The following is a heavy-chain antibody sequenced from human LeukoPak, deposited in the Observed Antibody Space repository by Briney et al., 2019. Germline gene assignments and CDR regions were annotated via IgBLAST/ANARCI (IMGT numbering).Heavy chain of an antibody. D-gene: IGHD6-13*01. Sequence: SETLSLTCTVSGGSLTSSRYYWGWIRQPPGKGLEWIGSIYYSGSTYYNPSLKSRVTISVDTSKNQFSLRLSSVTAADTAVYYCARDTSPSSPALFDYWGQGTLVTVSS. CDR1: GGSLTSSRYY. CDR2: IYYSGST. J-gene: IGHJ4*02. V-gene: IGHV4-39*07. CDR3: ARDTSPSSPALFDY.